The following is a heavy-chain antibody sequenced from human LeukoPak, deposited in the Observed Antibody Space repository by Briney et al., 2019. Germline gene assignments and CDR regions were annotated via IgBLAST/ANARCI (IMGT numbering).Heavy chain of an antibody. D-gene: IGHD6-19*01. CDR3: ARFGQWLAPENIDY. Sequence: SETLSLTCTVSGGSISSSSYYWGWIRQPPGKGLEWIGSIYYSGSTYYNPSLKSRVTISVDTSKNQFSLKLSSVTAADTAVYYCARFGQWLAPENIDYWGQGTLVTVSS. CDR2: IYYSGST. J-gene: IGHJ4*02. V-gene: IGHV4-39*07. CDR1: GGSISSSSYY.